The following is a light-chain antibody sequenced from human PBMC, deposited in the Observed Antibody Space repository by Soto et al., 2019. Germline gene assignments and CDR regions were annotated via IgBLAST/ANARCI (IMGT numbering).Light chain of an antibody. CDR2: DAS. V-gene: IGKV1-13*02. CDR1: QSISGS. CDR3: QQYNSYPWT. J-gene: IGKJ1*01. Sequence: IQVTQSPSSLSASVRDRVTITCRASQSISGSLNWYQQKPGKAPNLLIYDASTLKSGVPSRFGGNTSGTQFTLTISSLQPDDFATYYCQQYNSYPWTFGQGTKVDIK.